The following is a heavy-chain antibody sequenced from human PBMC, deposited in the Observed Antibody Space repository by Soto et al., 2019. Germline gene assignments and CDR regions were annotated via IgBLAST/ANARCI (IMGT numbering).Heavy chain of an antibody. CDR3: AKDREQCGGSSCYSLYFDF. D-gene: IGHD2-15*01. Sequence: PGGSLRLSCAASGFTFSTYAMSWVRQAPGKGLQWVSTISGSASSTYYADSVKGRFTISRDNSKHTLYLQMYSLRGDDTAVYYCAKDREQCGGSSCYSLYFDFWGQGALVTVSS. J-gene: IGHJ4*02. CDR1: GFTFSTYA. CDR2: ISGSASST. V-gene: IGHV3-23*01.